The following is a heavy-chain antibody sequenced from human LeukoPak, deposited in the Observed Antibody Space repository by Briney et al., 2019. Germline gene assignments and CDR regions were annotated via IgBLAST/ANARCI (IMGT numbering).Heavy chain of an antibody. CDR2: ISSSSSLI. CDR1: GFTFSSYS. V-gene: IGHV3-21*01. Sequence: GGSLRLSCAASGFTFSSYSMNWVRQAPGKGLEWVSSISSSSSLIYYADSVKGRFTISRDNAKNSLYLQMNSLRAEDTAVYYCARGGEYCSSTSCYKDFWSGYPFDYWGQGTLVTVSS. D-gene: IGHD2-2*02. J-gene: IGHJ4*02. CDR3: ARGGEYCSSTSCYKDFWSGYPFDY.